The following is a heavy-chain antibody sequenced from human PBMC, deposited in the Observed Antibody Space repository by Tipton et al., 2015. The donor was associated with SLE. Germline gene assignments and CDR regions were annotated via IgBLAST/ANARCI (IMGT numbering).Heavy chain of an antibody. CDR2: IYYSGST. V-gene: IGHV4-30-4*01. CDR3: ARGPLIAVAGLGVDY. CDR1: GGSISSGDYY. D-gene: IGHD6-19*01. Sequence: LRLSCTVSGGSISSGDYYWSWIRQPPGKGLEWIGYIYYSGSTYYNPSLKSRVTISVDTSKNQFSLKLSSVTAADTAVYYCARGPLIAVAGLGVDYWGQGTLVTVSS. J-gene: IGHJ4*02.